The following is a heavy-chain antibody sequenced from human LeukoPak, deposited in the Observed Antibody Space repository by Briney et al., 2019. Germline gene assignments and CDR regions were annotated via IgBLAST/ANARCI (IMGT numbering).Heavy chain of an antibody. V-gene: IGHV5-10-1*01. CDR1: GYSFTTYW. Sequence: GESLKISCKGSGYSFTTYWISWVRQMPGKGLEWMGRIDPADSYSNYSPSFQGHVTISADKSINTAHLQWSSLKAPDTAMYYCARSRAPGAADAFDIWGQGTMVTVSS. CDR2: IDPADSYS. J-gene: IGHJ3*02. CDR3: ARSRAPGAADAFDI. D-gene: IGHD7-27*01.